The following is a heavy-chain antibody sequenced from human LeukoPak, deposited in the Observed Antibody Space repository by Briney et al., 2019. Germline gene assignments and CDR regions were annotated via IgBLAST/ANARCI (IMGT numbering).Heavy chain of an antibody. D-gene: IGHD3-22*01. CDR3: AREKGKRDYDSSGYYVGVFDI. J-gene: IGHJ3*02. CDR1: GFTFSTYS. V-gene: IGHV3-21*01. Sequence: GGSLRLSCAASGFTFSTYSMNWVRQAPGKGLEWVSSISSGGSYIYYADSVKGRFTISRDNAKNPLFLQMNSLRAEDTAVYYCAREKGKRDYDSSGYYVGVFDIWGQGTMVTVSS. CDR2: ISSGGSYI.